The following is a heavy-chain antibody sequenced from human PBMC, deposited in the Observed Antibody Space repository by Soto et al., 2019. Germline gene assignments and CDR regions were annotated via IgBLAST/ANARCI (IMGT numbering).Heavy chain of an antibody. CDR1: GGTFSSYA. Sequence: QVQLVQSGAEVKKPGSSVKVSCKASGGTFSSYAITWVRQAPGQGLEWMGGIIPIFGTANYAQKFQGRVTITADESTSTAYMELSSLRSEDTAVYYCATEGDGRGSSYYGMDVWGQGTTVTVSS. V-gene: IGHV1-69*12. J-gene: IGHJ6*02. CDR3: ATEGDGRGSSYYGMDV. D-gene: IGHD2-15*01. CDR2: IIPIFGTA.